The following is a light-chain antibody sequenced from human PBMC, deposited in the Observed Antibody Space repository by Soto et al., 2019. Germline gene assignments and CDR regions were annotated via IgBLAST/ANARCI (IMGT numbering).Light chain of an antibody. CDR3: SSYSTTSTLV. Sequence: QSALTQPASVSGSTGQSVTISCTGASSDVGGYDYVSWYQQHPGKAPKLILFEVNNRPSGVSNHFSGSKSGNTASLIISGRQADDEAYYYCSSYSTTSTLVVGSGTKGTVL. V-gene: IGLV2-14*01. CDR2: EVN. J-gene: IGLJ1*01. CDR1: SSDVGGYDY.